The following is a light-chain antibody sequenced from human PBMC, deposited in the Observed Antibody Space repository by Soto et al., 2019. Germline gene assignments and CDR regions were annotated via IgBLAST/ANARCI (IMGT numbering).Light chain of an antibody. J-gene: IGKJ2*01. V-gene: IGKV3-15*01. CDR1: QSVSSY. CDR3: QHYNNWPYT. CDR2: GAS. Sequence: EIVLTQSPATLSLSPGERATLSCRASQSVSSYLAWYQQKPGQAPRLLIYGASTRATDLPGRFSGSGSGTEFTLTISSLQSEDFAVYYCQHYNNWPYTFGQGTKLEIK.